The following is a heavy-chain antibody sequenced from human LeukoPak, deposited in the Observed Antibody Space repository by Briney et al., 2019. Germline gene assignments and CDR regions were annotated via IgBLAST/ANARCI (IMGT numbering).Heavy chain of an antibody. CDR1: GVTFSSYW. CDR2: INSDGSST. CDR3: ARGAGGSFTRNTNDY. Sequence: GGSLRLSCAASGVTFSSYWMHWVRQAPGKGRVWDSRINSDGSSTSYADSVKGRFTISRDNAKNSLYLQMNSLRAEDTAVYYCARGAGGSFTRNTNDYWGQGTLVTVSS. D-gene: IGHD2-15*01. J-gene: IGHJ4*02. V-gene: IGHV3-74*01.